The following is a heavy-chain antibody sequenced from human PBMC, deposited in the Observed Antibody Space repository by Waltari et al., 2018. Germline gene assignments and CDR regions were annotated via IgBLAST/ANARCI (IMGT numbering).Heavy chain of an antibody. CDR1: GSPFGNNE. Sequence: EVQVVETGGDLVQPGGSLRLSCAASGSPFGNNEIIWVRQAPGKGLEWLSYISNSGSTVYYADSVKGRFTISRDNAKNSLYLEMNNLRAEDTAVYYCARPSTEYYYYYYYMDVWGKGTTVTVS. V-gene: IGHV3-48*03. CDR2: ISNSGSTV. CDR3: ARPSTEYYYYYYYMDV. J-gene: IGHJ6*03.